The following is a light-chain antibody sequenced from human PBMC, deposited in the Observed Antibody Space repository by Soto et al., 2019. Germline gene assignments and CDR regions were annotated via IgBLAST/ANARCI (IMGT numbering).Light chain of an antibody. CDR3: SSYAGSSTYV. V-gene: IGLV2-23*02. CDR2: EVS. J-gene: IGLJ1*01. Sequence: VLAQPASVSGCPGQSITISCTGTSSDVGSYNLVSWYQQHPGKAPKLMIYEVSKRPSGVSNRFSGSKSGNTASLTISGLQAEDEADYYCSSYAGSSTYVFGIGTKVTVL. CDR1: SSDVGSYNL.